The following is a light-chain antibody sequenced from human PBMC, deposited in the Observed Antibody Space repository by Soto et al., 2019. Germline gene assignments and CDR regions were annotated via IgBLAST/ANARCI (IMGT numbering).Light chain of an antibody. CDR3: QHYVTSLTT. J-gene: IGKJ1*01. CDR2: GAS. Sequence: DIVLTQSPSTLSLSPGERATLSCGASQSVTSNFLAWYQQKPGQAPRLLIFGASIRVTGIPDRFIGSGSGTYFTLTITRLPHEVLALYYCQHYVTSLTTFGRGTKVEVK. V-gene: IGKV3-20*01. CDR1: QSVTSNF.